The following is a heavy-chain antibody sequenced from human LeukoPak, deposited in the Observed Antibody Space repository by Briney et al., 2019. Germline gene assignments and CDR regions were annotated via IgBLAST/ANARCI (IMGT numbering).Heavy chain of an antibody. CDR1: GYTFTRYA. J-gene: IGHJ4*02. CDR3: ARSSYDFLTGSPLLSSFDY. CDR2: VNAGNTKT. Sequence: ASVKVSCKASGYTFTRYALHWVRQAPRQRLEWMGWVNAGNTKTKYSQKFQGRVTITRDASASAAYMELNSLRSEDTAVYYCARSSYDFLTGSPLLSSFDYWGQGTLVTVSS. D-gene: IGHD3-9*01. V-gene: IGHV1-3*01.